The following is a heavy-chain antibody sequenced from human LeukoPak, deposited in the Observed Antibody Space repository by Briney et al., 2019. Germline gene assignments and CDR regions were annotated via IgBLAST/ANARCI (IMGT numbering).Heavy chain of an antibody. J-gene: IGHJ5*02. CDR2: ISWNSGSI. V-gene: IGHV3-9*01. CDR3: AKGVVPAAIDTNWFDP. CDR1: GFTFSSYA. Sequence: PGGSLRLSCAASGFTFSSYAMSWVRQAPGKGLEWVSGISWNSGSIGYADSVKGRFTISRDNAKNSLYLQMNSLRAEDTALYYCAKGVVPAAIDTNWFDPWGQGTLVTVSS. D-gene: IGHD2-2*02.